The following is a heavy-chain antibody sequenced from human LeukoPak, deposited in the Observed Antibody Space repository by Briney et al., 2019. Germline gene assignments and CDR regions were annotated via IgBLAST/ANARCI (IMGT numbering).Heavy chain of an antibody. CDR2: IDWDGDK. D-gene: IGHD7-27*01. J-gene: IGHJ4*02. V-gene: IGHV2-70*01. CDR1: GFSLSTSGMC. CDR3: ARTANWEYYFDY. Sequence: SGPALVKPTQTLTLTCTFSGFSLSTSGMCVSWIRQPPGKALEWLALIDWDGDKYYNTSLKTRLTISKDTPKNQVVLTMTNMDPVDTATYYCARTANWEYYFDYWGQGTLVTVSS.